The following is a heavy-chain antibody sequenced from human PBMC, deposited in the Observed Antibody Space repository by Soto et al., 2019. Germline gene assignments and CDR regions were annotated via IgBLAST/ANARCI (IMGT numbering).Heavy chain of an antibody. CDR2: ISPYSGYT. D-gene: IGHD2-2*01. V-gene: IGHV1-18*01. CDR1: GYSFMKYG. CDR3: AREASVLIPAAQPSRFDS. Sequence: ASVKVSCKGFGYSFMKYGINWVRQAPGQGLEWVGWISPYSGYTHSAQKFHGRLTLTTDTAASTAYMELRILRSADPALYYCAREASVLIPAAQPSRFDSWRQGTLATVSS. J-gene: IGHJ4*02.